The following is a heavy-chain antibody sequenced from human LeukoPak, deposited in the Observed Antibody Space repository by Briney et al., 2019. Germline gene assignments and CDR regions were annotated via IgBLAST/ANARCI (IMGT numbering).Heavy chain of an antibody. J-gene: IGHJ4*02. CDR2: ISGSGGST. V-gene: IGHV3-23*01. CDR1: GFTFSSYA. D-gene: IGHD2-2*02. Sequence: GGSLRLSCAASGFTFSSYAMSWVRQAPGKGLEWVSAISGSGGSTYYADSVKGRFTISRDNSKNTLYLQMNSLRAGDTAVYYCAKYCSSTSCYIYWGQGTLVTVSS. CDR3: AKYCSSTSCYIY.